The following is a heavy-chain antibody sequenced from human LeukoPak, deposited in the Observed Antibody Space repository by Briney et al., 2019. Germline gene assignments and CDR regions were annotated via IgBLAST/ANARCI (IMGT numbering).Heavy chain of an antibody. V-gene: IGHV4-4*07. Sequence: PSETLSLTCTVSGGSISSYYWSWIRQPAGKGLEWIGRIYTSGSTNYNPSLKSRVTMSVDTSKNQFSLKLSSVTAADTAVYYCARDQNYYDSSGYYWFDHWGQGTLVTVSS. CDR1: GGSISSYY. D-gene: IGHD3-22*01. CDR2: IYTSGST. CDR3: ARDQNYYDSSGYYWFDH. J-gene: IGHJ5*02.